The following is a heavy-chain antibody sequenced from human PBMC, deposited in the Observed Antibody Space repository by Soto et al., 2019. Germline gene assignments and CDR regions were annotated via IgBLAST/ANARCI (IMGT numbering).Heavy chain of an antibody. D-gene: IGHD2-15*01. CDR2: ISSNGGST. CDR3: VKAVGGDDYYGMDV. V-gene: IGHV3-64D*06. CDR1: GFTFSSYA. J-gene: IGHJ6*02. Sequence: RRLSCSASGFTFSSYAMHWVRQAPGKGLEYVSAISSNGGSTYYADSVKGRFTISRDNSKNTLYLQMSSLRAEDTAVYYCVKAVGGDDYYGMDVWGQGTTVTVSS.